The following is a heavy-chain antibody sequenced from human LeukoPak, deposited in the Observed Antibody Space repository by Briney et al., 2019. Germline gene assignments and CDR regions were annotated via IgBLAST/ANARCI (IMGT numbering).Heavy chain of an antibody. V-gene: IGHV4-4*07. Sequence: SETLSLTCTVSGVSISSYYWSWIRQPAGKGLEWIGRIYTSGSTNHNPSLKSRVTISVDTSKNQFSLKLSSVTAADTAVYYCARNVDGYYYYYMDVWGKGTTVTISS. CDR2: IYTSGST. J-gene: IGHJ6*03. CDR1: GVSISSYY. D-gene: IGHD3/OR15-3a*01. CDR3: ARNVDGYYYYYMDV.